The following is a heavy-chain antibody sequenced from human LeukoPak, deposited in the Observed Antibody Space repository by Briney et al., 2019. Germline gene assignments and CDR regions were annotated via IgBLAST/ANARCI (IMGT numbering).Heavy chain of an antibody. CDR3: AREHSGYDFPGRDYYYMDV. V-gene: IGHV3-21*01. D-gene: IGHD5-12*01. CDR1: GFTFSSYN. Sequence: GRSLRLSCAASGFTFSSYNMNWVGQAPGKGLEWVSSISSTSRSYIYYADSVKGRFTISRDNAKNSLYLQMNSLRAEDTAVYYCAREHSGYDFPGRDYYYMDVWGKGTTVTVSS. J-gene: IGHJ6*03. CDR2: ISSTSRSYI.